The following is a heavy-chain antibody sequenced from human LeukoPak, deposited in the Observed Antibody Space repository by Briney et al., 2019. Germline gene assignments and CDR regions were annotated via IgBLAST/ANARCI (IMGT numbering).Heavy chain of an antibody. V-gene: IGHV3-33*01. CDR2: IWYDGSNK. D-gene: IGHD2-2*01. Sequence: GGSLRLSCAASGFTFRSYGMHWVRQAPRPGLELVAVIWYDGSNKNYADSVKGRFTISRDNSKNTQYLQMNSLRAEDTAVYYCARDRAAAMEYYYMDVWGKGTTVTVSS. CDR1: GFTFRSYG. J-gene: IGHJ6*03. CDR3: ARDRAAAMEYYYMDV.